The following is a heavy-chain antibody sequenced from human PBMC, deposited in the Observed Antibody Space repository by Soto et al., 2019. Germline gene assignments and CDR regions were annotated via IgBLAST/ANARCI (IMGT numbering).Heavy chain of an antibody. V-gene: IGHV1-69*04. J-gene: IGHJ4*02. CDR1: GGDLTNSG. D-gene: IGHD1-1*01. CDR3: AKEDGTGLKS. Sequence: QVHLVQSGAEMKKPGSSVKVSCKVSGGDLTNSGISWVRQAPGQGLEWMGGIFPLLAMVDYSQKFQGRVTNTADESTNTAYMDLGRLKYDDTAVDHCAKEDGTGLKSWGKATLVIVSS. CDR2: IFPLLAMV.